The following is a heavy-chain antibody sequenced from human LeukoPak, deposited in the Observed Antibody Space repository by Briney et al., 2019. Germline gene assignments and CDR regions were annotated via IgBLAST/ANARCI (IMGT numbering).Heavy chain of an antibody. CDR1: GYTFTGYY. D-gene: IGHD3-22*01. V-gene: IGHV1-46*01. Sequence: GASVKVSCKASGYTFTGYYMHWVRQAPGQGLEWMGIINPSGGSTSYAQKFQGRVTMTRDTSTSTVYMELSSLRSEDTAVYYCARDRLKNYYDSTNGAFDIWGQGTMVTVSS. J-gene: IGHJ3*02. CDR2: INPSGGST. CDR3: ARDRLKNYYDSTNGAFDI.